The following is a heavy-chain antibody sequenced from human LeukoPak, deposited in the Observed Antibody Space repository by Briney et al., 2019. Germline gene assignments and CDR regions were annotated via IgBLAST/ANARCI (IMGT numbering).Heavy chain of an antibody. J-gene: IGHJ4*02. Sequence: PGGSLRLSCAASGLTFSDYAMSWVRQAPGKGLEWVSSIFPSGGEIHYADSVRGRFTISRDNSRSTLSLQMNSLRAEDTAVYYCAKDRRAGSYDYWGQGTLVTVSS. D-gene: IGHD3-10*01. V-gene: IGHV3-23*01. CDR2: IFPSGGEI. CDR1: GLTFSDYA. CDR3: AKDRRAGSYDY.